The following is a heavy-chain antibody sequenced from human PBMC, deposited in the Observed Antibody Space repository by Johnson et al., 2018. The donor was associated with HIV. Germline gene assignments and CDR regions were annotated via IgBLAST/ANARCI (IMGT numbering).Heavy chain of an antibody. D-gene: IGHD1-7*01. CDR3: ARDRYNWNYSRAFDI. CDR1: GFTFTSYP. CDR2: ISFDGSNR. J-gene: IGHJ3*02. V-gene: IGHV3-30*04. Sequence: VLLLESGGGVVQPGRSLRLSCAASGFTFTSYPMHWVRQAPGQGLEWVAVISFDGSNRNYADSVKGRFTISRDNSKNTVYLQRNSLRAEDTAVYYCARDRYNWNYSRAFDIWGQGTMVTVSS.